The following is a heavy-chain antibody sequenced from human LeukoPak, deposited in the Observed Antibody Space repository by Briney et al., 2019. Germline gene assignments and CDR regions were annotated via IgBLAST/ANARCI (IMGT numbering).Heavy chain of an antibody. CDR3: ARGGDIVVVPAAMVGP. Sequence: GASVKVSCKASGYTFTGYYMHWVRQAPGQGLEWMGRINPNSGGTNYAQKFQGRLTMTRDTSTNTAYMELSSLRSEDTAVYYCARGGDIVVVPAAMVGPWGQGTLVTVSS. V-gene: IGHV1-2*06. CDR2: INPNSGGT. J-gene: IGHJ5*02. D-gene: IGHD2-2*01. CDR1: GYTFTGYY.